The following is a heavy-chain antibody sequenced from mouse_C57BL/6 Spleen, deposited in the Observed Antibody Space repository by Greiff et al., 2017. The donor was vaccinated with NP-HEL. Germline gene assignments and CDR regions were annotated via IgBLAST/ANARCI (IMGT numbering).Heavy chain of an antibody. D-gene: IGHD1-1*01. CDR3: ARKGLYYGYAMDY. Sequence: QVQLQQSGAELVKPGASVKMSCKASGYTFTSYWITWVKQRPGQGLEWIGDIYPGSGSTNYNEKFKSKATLTVDTSSSTAYMQLSSLTSEDSAVYYCARKGLYYGYAMDYWGQGTSVTVSS. J-gene: IGHJ4*01. V-gene: IGHV1-55*01. CDR1: GYTFTSYW. CDR2: IYPGSGST.